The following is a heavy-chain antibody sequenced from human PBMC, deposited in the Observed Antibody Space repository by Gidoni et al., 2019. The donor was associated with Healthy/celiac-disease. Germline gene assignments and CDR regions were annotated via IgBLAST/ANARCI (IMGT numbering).Heavy chain of an antibody. V-gene: IGHV2-70*11. J-gene: IGHJ6*03. CDR1: GFSLSTSGLC. CDR3: ARIRGDGYNLGYYYYMDV. CDR2: IDWDDDK. Sequence: PLRVSGPALVTPTPTLTLPCTFSGFSLSTSGLCVSWILQPPGKALEWLARIDWDDDKYYSTSLKTRLNISKDTSKNQVVLTMTNMDPVDTATYYCARIRGDGYNLGYYYYMDVWGKGTTVTVSS. D-gene: IGHD5-12*01.